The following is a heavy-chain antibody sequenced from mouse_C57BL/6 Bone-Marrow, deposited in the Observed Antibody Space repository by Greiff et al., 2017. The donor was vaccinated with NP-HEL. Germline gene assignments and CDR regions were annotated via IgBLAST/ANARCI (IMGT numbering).Heavy chain of an antibody. Sequence: EVKLMESGAELVRPGASVKLSCTASGFNIKDDYMHWVKQRPEQGLEWIGWIDPENGDTEYASKFQGKATITADTSSNTAYLQLSSLTSEDTAVYYCTTELLRPSWGQGTTLTVSS. D-gene: IGHD1-1*01. J-gene: IGHJ2*01. CDR3: TTELLRPS. CDR2: IDPENGDT. CDR1: GFNIKDDY. V-gene: IGHV14-4*01.